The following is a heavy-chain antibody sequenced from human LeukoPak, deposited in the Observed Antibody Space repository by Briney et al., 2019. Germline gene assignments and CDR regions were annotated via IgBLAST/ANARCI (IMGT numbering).Heavy chain of an antibody. CDR2: INPNSGGT. Sequence: ASVKVSCKASGYTFTGYYMHWVRQAPGQGLEWMGWINPNSGGTNYAQKFQGRVTMTRDTSISTAYMELSRLRSDDTAVYYCAGGGDIVATPDDAFDIWGQGTMVTVSS. CDR1: GYTFTGYY. J-gene: IGHJ3*02. CDR3: AGGGDIVATPDDAFDI. D-gene: IGHD5-12*01. V-gene: IGHV1-2*02.